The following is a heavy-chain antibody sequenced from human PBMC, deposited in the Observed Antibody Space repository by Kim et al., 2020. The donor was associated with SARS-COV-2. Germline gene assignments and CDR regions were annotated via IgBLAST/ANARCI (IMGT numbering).Heavy chain of an antibody. Sequence: SETLSLTCTVSGGSISSSSYYWGWIRQPPGKGLEWIGSIYYSGSTYYNPSLKSRVTISVDTSKNQFSLKLSSVTAADTSVYYCAGHVAAGLYYYYYGMDVWGQGATVTVSS. CDR2: IYYSGST. D-gene: IGHD6-13*01. J-gene: IGHJ6*02. CDR3: AGHVAAGLYYYYYGMDV. V-gene: IGHV4-39*01. CDR1: GGSISSSSYY.